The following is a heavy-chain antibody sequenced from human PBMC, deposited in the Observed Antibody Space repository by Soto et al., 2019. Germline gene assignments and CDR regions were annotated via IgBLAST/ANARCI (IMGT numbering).Heavy chain of an antibody. CDR1: GYTFTTYG. V-gene: IGHV1-18*04. D-gene: IGHD3-22*01. Sequence: SVKVSCKASGYTFTTYGTSWVRQAPGQGLEWMGWISAYNGNTNYAQKFQGRVTMTTDTSTNTAYMELRSLRSDDTAVYYCARVYYDSSGYYYVEGAYYYYGMDVWGQGTTVTVSS. CDR2: ISAYNGNT. CDR3: ARVYYDSSGYYYVEGAYYYYGMDV. J-gene: IGHJ6*02.